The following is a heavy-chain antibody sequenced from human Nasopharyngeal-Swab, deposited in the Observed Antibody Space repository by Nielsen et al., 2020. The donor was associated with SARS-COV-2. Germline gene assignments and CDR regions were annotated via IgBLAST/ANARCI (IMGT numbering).Heavy chain of an antibody. CDR2: IYYSGST. CDR1: GGSISSSSYY. J-gene: IGHJ4*02. Sequence: SETLSLTCTVSGGSISSSSYYWGWIRQPPGKGLEWIGSIYYSGSTCYNPSLKSRVTISVDTSKNQFSLKLSSVTAADTAVYYCARSGIVGAIYYWGQGTLVTVSS. D-gene: IGHD1-26*01. V-gene: IGHV4-39*07. CDR3: ARSGIVGAIYY.